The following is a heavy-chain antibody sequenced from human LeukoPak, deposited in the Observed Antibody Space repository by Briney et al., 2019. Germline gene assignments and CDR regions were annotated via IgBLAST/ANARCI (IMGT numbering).Heavy chain of an antibody. V-gene: IGHV3-21*01. CDR1: GFIFSSYS. CDR3: ARLLGSYCSGGSCYV. Sequence: GGSLRLSCAASGFIFSSYSMNWVRQAPGKGLEWVSSITSSSSYIYYADSVKGRFTISRDNAKKSLYLQMNSLRADDTAVFYCARLLGSYCSGGSCYVWGQGTLVTVSS. CDR2: ITSSSSYI. D-gene: IGHD2-15*01. J-gene: IGHJ4*02.